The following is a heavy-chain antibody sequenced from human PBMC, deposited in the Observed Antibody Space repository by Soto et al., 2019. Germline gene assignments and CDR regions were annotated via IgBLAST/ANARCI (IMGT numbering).Heavy chain of an antibody. Sequence: PGGSLRLSCAASGFTFDNYAMHWVRQAPWKGLEWVSGISWNSGSIVYADSVKGRFTISRDNAKSSLYLQMNSLRPEDTALYYCAKDGTDCTGNCYPKFFDYWGQGALVTVSS. V-gene: IGHV3-9*01. J-gene: IGHJ4*02. D-gene: IGHD2-8*02. CDR2: ISWNSGSI. CDR1: GFTFDNYA. CDR3: AKDGTDCTGNCYPKFFDY.